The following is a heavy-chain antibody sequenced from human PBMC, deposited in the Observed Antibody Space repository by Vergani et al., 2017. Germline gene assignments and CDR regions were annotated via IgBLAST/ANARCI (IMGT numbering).Heavy chain of an antibody. CDR2: ISSSSSYI. J-gene: IGHJ4*02. V-gene: IGHV3-21*01. CDR3: ARIGWLGGVDY. CDR1: GFTFSSYS. Sequence: EVQLVESGGGLVKRGGSLRLSCAASGFTFSSYSMNWVRQAPGKGLEWVSSISSSSSYIHYSDSLKGRFTISRDNAKNTLYLQMNSLRAEDTAVYYCARIGWLGGVDYWDQGTLITVSA. D-gene: IGHD6-19*01.